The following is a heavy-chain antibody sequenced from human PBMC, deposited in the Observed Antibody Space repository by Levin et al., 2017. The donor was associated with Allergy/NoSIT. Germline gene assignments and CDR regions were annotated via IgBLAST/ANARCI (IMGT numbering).Heavy chain of an antibody. D-gene: IGHD5-12*01. V-gene: IGHV1-69*02. J-gene: IGHJ4*02. CDR2: IIPILGIA. CDR1: GGTFSSYT. Sequence: EASVKVSCKASGGTFSSYTISWVRQAPGQGLEWMGRIIPILGIANYAQKFQGRVTITADKSTSTAYMELSSLRSEDTAVYYCVTAVLGYSGYGPFSYWGQGTLVTVSS. CDR3: VTAVLGYSGYGPFSY.